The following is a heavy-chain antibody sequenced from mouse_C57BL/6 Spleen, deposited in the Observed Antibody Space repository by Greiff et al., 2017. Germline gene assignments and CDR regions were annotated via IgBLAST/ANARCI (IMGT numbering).Heavy chain of an antibody. J-gene: IGHJ2*01. CDR3: AREERGRGYVDD. V-gene: IGHV3-1*01. CDR2: ISYSGST. Sequence: VQLQQSGPGMVKPSQSLSLTCTVTGYSITSGYDWHWIRHFPGNKLEWMGYISYSGSTNYNPSLKSRISITHDTSKNHFFLKLNSVTTEDTATDYCAREERGRGYVDDWGQGTTRTVAS. CDR1: GYSITSGYD. D-gene: IGHD4-1*01.